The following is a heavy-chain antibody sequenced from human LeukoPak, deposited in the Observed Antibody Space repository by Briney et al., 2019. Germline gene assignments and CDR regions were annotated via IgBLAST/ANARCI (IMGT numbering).Heavy chain of an antibody. CDR2: IYSGGST. CDR3: ARVDSSGYYSCFDY. J-gene: IGHJ4*02. CDR1: GFTVSSYY. Sequence: GGSLRLSCAASGFTVSSYYMSWVRQAPGKGLEWVSVIYSGGSTYYADSVKGRFTISRHNSKNTLYLQMNSLRAEDTAVYYCARVDSSGYYSCFDYWGQGTLVTVSS. V-gene: IGHV3-53*04. D-gene: IGHD3-22*01.